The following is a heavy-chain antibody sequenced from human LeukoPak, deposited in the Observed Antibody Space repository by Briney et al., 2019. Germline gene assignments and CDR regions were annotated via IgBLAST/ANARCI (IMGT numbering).Heavy chain of an antibody. CDR2: IIPIFGTA. J-gene: IGHJ4*02. CDR3: ARDLWSITMSL. D-gene: IGHD3-10*02. CDR1: GGTFSGYA. V-gene: IGHV1-69*05. Sequence: ASVKVSCKASGGTFSGYAISWVRQAPGQGLEWMGGIIPIFGTANYAQKFQGRVTITTDESTSTAYMELSSLRSEDTAVYYCARDLWSITMSLWGQGTLVTVSS.